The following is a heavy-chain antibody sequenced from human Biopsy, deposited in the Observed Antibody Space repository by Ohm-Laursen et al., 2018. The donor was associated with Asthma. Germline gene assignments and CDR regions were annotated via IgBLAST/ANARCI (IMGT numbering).Heavy chain of an antibody. CDR2: VSSDGHNK. CDR3: ARQSGQEYGDSIPFDT. J-gene: IGHJ3*02. Sequence: SLRLSCAVSGFVFSQCGMHWVRQGPGKGLEWVALVSSDGHNKYYEDSVKGRFTISRDNSRNRLYLQINSLTVEDSAVYFCARQSGQEYGDSIPFDTWGQGTKVAVPS. CDR1: GFVFSQCG. V-gene: IGHV3-30*03. D-gene: IGHD3-22*01.